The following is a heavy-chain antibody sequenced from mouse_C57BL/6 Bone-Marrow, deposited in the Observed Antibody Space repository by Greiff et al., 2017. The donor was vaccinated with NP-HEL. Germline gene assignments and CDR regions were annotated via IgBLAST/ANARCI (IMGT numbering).Heavy chain of an antibody. Sequence: EVKLVESGGGLVKPGGSLKLSCAASGFTFSSYAMSWVRQTPEKRLEWVATISAAGSYTYYPDNVKGRFTISRDNAKNNLYLQMSHLKSEDTSMYYCARDNYGSSSFDYWGQGTTLTVSS. CDR1: GFTFSSYA. CDR3: ARDNYGSSSFDY. D-gene: IGHD1-1*01. V-gene: IGHV5-4*01. CDR2: ISAAGSYT. J-gene: IGHJ2*01.